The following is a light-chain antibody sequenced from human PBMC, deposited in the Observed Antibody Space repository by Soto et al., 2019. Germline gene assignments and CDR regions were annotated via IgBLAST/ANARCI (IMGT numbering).Light chain of an antibody. Sequence: EIVLMQSPGTLSLSPGERATLSCRASRSLSSDYLAWYQQKPGQAPRLLIYGASSRATGIPDRFSGSGSGTDFTLTISSLQSEDFAIYYCQQYNNWSWTFGQGTKVDIK. V-gene: IGKV3-20*01. CDR2: GAS. J-gene: IGKJ1*01. CDR3: QQYNNWSWT. CDR1: RSLSSDY.